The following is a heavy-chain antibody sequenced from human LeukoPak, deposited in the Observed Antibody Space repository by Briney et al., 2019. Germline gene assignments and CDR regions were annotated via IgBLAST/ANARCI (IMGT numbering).Heavy chain of an antibody. CDR3: ASILGYCSSTSCRYFDY. CDR1: GGSISSSSYY. V-gene: IGHV4-39*01. D-gene: IGHD2-2*01. Sequence: SETLSLTCTVSGGSISSSSYYWGWTRQPPGKGLEWIGSIYYSGSTYYNPSLKSRVTISVDTSKNQFSLKLSSVTAADTAVYYCASILGYCSSTSCRYFDYWGQGTLVTVSS. CDR2: IYYSGST. J-gene: IGHJ4*02.